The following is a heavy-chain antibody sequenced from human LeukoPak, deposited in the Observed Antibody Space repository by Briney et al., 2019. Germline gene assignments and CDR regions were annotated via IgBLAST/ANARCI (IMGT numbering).Heavy chain of an antibody. D-gene: IGHD2-15*01. J-gene: IGHJ4*02. V-gene: IGHV1-46*01. CDR2: INPSAGSGSS. Sequence: ASVKVSCKASGYTFTAYYMYWVRQAPGQGLEWMGVINPSAGSGSSTYAQKFQGRVTMTRDMSTSTVYMELSSLRSEDTAVYYCARTKYCSGGRCYSGFSYWGQGTLVTVSS. CDR1: GYTFTAYY. CDR3: ARTKYCSGGRCYSGFSY.